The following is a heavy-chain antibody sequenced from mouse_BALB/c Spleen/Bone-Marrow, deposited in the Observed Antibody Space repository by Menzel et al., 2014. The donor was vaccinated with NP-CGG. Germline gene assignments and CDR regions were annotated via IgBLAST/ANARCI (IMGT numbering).Heavy chain of an antibody. V-gene: IGHV2-9*02. CDR1: GFSLTSYG. Sequence: VMLVESGPGLVSPSQRLSITCTVSGFSLTSYGVHWVRPPPGKGLEWLGVIWAGGSTNYNSALMSRLSISKDNSKSQVFLKMNSLQTDDTAMYYCARPTPRYFAMDYWGQGTSVTVSS. D-gene: IGHD6-1*01. CDR2: IWAGGST. CDR3: ARPTPRYFAMDY. J-gene: IGHJ4*01.